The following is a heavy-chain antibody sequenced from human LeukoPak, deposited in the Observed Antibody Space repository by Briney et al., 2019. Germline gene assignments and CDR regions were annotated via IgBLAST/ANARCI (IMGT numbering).Heavy chain of an antibody. D-gene: IGHD3-16*01. J-gene: IGHJ3*02. Sequence: PGGSLRLSCAAYGFTFSSYDMSWVRQAPGKGLEWVSAISGSGGSTYYADSVKGRFTISRDNSKNTLYLQMNSLRAEDTAVYYCAKDSFYDYVWGAFDIWGQGPMVTVSS. CDR3: AKDSFYDYVWGAFDI. CDR2: ISGSGGST. CDR1: GFTFSSYD. V-gene: IGHV3-23*01.